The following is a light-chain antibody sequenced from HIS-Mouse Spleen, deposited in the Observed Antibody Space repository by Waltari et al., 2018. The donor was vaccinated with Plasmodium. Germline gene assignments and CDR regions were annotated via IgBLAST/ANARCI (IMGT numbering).Light chain of an antibody. V-gene: IGLV2-23*01. Sequence: QSALTQPASVSGSPGQSITISCTGTSRDVGSSNLVSWYHQHPGKAPKLMIYEGSKRPSGVSNRFSGSKSGNTASLTISGLQAEDEADYYCCSYAGSSTYVFGTGTKVTVL. J-gene: IGLJ1*01. CDR3: CSYAGSSTYV. CDR2: EGS. CDR1: SRDVGSSNL.